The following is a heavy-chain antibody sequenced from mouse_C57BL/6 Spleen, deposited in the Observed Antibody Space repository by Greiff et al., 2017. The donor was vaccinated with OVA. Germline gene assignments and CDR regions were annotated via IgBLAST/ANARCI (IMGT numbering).Heavy chain of an antibody. CDR3: ARHSSLGDYFDY. Sequence: VKLVESGAELVKPGASVKLSCKASGYTFTEYTIHWVKQRSGQGLEWIGWFYPGSGSIKYNEKFKDKATLTADKSSSTVYMELSRLTSEDSAVYFCARHSSLGDYFDYWGQGTTLTVSS. D-gene: IGHD1-2*01. J-gene: IGHJ2*01. CDR1: GYTFTEYT. V-gene: IGHV1-62-2*01. CDR2: FYPGSGSI.